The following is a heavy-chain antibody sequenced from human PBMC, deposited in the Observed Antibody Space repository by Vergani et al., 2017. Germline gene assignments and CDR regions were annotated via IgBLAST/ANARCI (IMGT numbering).Heavy chain of an antibody. J-gene: IGHJ4*02. D-gene: IGHD4-17*01. V-gene: IGHV3-21*01. Sequence: VQLVQSGAEVKKPGSSVKVSCKASGGTFSSYSMNWVRQAPGKGLEWVSSISSSSSYIYYADSVKGRFTISRDNAKNSLYLQMNSLRAEDTAVYYCARSPADDYGDYWGQGTLVTVSS. CDR3: ARSPADDYGDY. CDR1: GGTFSSYS. CDR2: ISSSSSYI.